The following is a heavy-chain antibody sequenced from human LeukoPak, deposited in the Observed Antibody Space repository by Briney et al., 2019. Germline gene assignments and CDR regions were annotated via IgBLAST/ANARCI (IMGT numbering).Heavy chain of an antibody. CDR2: IYYSGST. D-gene: IGHD3-22*01. Sequence: PSETLSLTCTVSGGSISSYYWSWIRQPPGKGLEWIGYIYYSGSTNYNPSLKSRVTISVDTSKNQFSLKLSSVTAADTAVYYCAVGYDSSGYYPAHFDYWGQGTLVTVFS. CDR1: GGSISSYY. V-gene: IGHV4-59*01. CDR3: AVGYDSSGYYPAHFDY. J-gene: IGHJ4*02.